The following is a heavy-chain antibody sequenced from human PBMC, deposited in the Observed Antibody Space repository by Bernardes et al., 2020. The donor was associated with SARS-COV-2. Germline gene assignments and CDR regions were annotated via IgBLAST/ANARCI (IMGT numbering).Heavy chain of an antibody. V-gene: IGHV3-11*01. CDR2: ISSSGSTI. J-gene: IGHJ6*02. D-gene: IGHD3-10*01. CDR3: ARDTTSMVRGAYYYYGLDV. CDR1: GFTFSDYY. Sequence: GSLRLSCAASGFTFSDYYMSWIRQAPGKGLEWVSYISSSGSTIYYADSVKGRFTISRDNAKNSLYLQMNSLRAEDTAVYYCARDTTSMVRGAYYYYGLDVWGQGTTVTVSS.